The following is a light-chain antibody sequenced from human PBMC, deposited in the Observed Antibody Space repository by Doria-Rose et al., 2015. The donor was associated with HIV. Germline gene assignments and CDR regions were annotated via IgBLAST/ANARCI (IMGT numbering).Light chain of an antibody. CDR2: DGS. J-gene: IGKJ1*01. CDR1: QSCSSTY. CDR3: HQYGTSWT. Sequence: TQSPGTLSLSPGERATLSCRASQSCSSTYLAWYQQKPGQAPSLLIYDGSNRATGIPDRFSASGSGTDFTLTINRLEPEDFALYYCHQYGTSWTFGQGTKVEI. V-gene: IGKV3-20*01.